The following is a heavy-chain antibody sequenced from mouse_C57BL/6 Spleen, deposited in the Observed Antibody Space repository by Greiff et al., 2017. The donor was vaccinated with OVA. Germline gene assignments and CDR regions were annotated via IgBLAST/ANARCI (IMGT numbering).Heavy chain of an antibody. J-gene: IGHJ4*01. D-gene: IGHD1-1*01. CDR2: ISSGGSYT. CDR1: GFTFSSYG. V-gene: IGHV5-6*01. Sequence: EVQVVESGGDLVKPGGSLKLSCAASGFTFSSYGMSWVRQTPDKRLEWVATISSGGSYTYYPDSVKGRFTISRDNAKNTLYLQMSSLKSEDTAMYYCAREGYYGSSYDAMDYWGQGTSVTVSS. CDR3: AREGYYGSSYDAMDY.